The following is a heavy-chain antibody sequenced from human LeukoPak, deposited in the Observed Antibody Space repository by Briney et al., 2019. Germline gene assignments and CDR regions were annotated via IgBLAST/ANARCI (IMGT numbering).Heavy chain of an antibody. CDR1: GGTFSSYA. Sequence: SVKVSCKASGGTFSSYAISWVRQAPGQGLEWMGGIIPTFGTANYAQKFQGRVTITADESTSTAYMELSSLRSEDTAVYYCARESLTTVVTSDYWGQGTLVTVSS. J-gene: IGHJ4*02. CDR3: ARESLTTVVTSDY. V-gene: IGHV1-69*13. D-gene: IGHD4-23*01. CDR2: IIPTFGTA.